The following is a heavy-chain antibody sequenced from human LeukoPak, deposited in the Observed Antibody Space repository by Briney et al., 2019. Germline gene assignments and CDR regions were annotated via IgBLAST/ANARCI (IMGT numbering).Heavy chain of an antibody. CDR2: IYTSGST. CDR3: ARLRGFVAYGDLYFDY. Sequence: PSQTLSLTCTVSGGSISSGSYYWSWIRQPAGKGLEWIGRIYTSGSTKYNPSLKSRVTISVDTSKNQFSLKLNSVAAADTAVYFCARLRGFVAYGDLYFDYWGQGTLVTVS. CDR1: GGSISSGSYY. J-gene: IGHJ4*02. V-gene: IGHV4-61*02. D-gene: IGHD4-17*01.